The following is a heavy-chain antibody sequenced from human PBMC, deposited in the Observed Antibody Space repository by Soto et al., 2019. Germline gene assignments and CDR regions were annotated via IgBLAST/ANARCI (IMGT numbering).Heavy chain of an antibody. CDR3: ARDRGNYDFWSGYFDAFDI. CDR2: IYSGGST. CDR1: GFTVSSNY. J-gene: IGHJ3*02. D-gene: IGHD3-3*01. Sequence: PGGSLRLSCAASGFTVSSNYMSWVRRAPGKGLEWVSVIYSGGSTYYADSVKGRFTISRDNSKNTLYLQMNSLRAEDTAVYYCARDRGNYDFWSGYFDAFDIWGQGTMVTVSS. V-gene: IGHV3-66*01.